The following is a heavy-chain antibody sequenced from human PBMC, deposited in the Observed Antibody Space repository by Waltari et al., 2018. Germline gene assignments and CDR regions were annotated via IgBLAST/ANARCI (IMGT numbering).Heavy chain of an antibody. J-gene: IGHJ3*02. CDR2: INPNSGGT. Sequence: QVQLVQSGAEVKKPGASVKVSCKASGYTLTGDYMHWVRQAPGQGLEWLGRINPNSGGTNYAQKFQGRVTMTRDTSISTAYMELSRLRSDDTAVYYCARLSLYAISVRAFDIWGQGTMVTVSS. CDR3: ARLSLYAISVRAFDI. CDR1: GYTLTGDY. V-gene: IGHV1-2*06. D-gene: IGHD2-8*01.